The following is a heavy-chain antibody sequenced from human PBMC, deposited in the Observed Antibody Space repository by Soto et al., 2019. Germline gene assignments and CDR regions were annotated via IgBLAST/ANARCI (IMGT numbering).Heavy chain of an antibody. CDR3: ARVPTPTHGDSNKNNWLDP. D-gene: IGHD2-15*01. CDR2: ISPYNGNT. V-gene: IGHV1-18*04. CDR1: GYTFATYG. Sequence: QVQLVQSGAEVKKPGASVKISCKASGYTFATYGFSWVRQAPGQGLEWMGWISPYNGNTHYVQNYQGRVTMTTDTSTSTAFMELRTLTSDDTAVYYCARVPTPTHGDSNKNNWLDPWGQGTLVTVSS. J-gene: IGHJ5*02.